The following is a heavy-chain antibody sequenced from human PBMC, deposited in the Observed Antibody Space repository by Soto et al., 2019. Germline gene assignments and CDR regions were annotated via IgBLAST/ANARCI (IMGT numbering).Heavy chain of an antibody. V-gene: IGHV3-30*18. D-gene: IGHD6-13*01. Sequence: PGGSLRLSCAASGFTFSSYGMHWVRQAPGKGLEWVAVISYDGSNKYYADSVKGRFTISRDNSKNTLYLQMNSLRAEDTAVYYCAKDPRGAAAGTPNWFDPWGQGTLVTVSS. CDR1: GFTFSSYG. J-gene: IGHJ5*02. CDR2: ISYDGSNK. CDR3: AKDPRGAAAGTPNWFDP.